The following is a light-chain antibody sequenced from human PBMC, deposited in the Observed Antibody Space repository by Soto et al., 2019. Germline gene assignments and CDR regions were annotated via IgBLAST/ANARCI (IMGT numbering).Light chain of an antibody. CDR1: QSISST. Sequence: EIVMTQSPATLSVSPGERATLSCRAGQSISSTLAWYQQKPGQAPRLLIYGASTRATGIPARFSGSGSGTEFTLTISSLQSEDFAVYYCHQYNNWPLTFGGGTKVEIK. V-gene: IGKV3-15*01. CDR2: GAS. CDR3: HQYNNWPLT. J-gene: IGKJ4*01.